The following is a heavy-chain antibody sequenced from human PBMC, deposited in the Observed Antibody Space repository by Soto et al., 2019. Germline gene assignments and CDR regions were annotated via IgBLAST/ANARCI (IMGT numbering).Heavy chain of an antibody. V-gene: IGHV3-30-3*01. D-gene: IGHD3-22*01. J-gene: IGHJ4*01. CDR2: ISYDGINK. CDR3: ARPNHYDSSGSFDY. CDR1: GFTFSSYA. Sequence: GGSLRLSCAASGFTFSSYARHWDRQAPGKGLEWVAVISYDGINKYYADSVMGRFTISRDNSKNTLYLQMNGLTADDTSMYYCARPNHYDSSGSFDYWGQVTLGTVSS.